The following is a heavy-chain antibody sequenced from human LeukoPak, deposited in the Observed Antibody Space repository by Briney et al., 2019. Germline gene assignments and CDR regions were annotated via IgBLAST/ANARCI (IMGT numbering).Heavy chain of an antibody. J-gene: IGHJ4*02. V-gene: IGHV3-7*01. D-gene: IGHD3-16*02. CDR3: GRIFNIWGTFRNT. Sequence: GGSLRLSCAASGFPLSSYWMIWVRQAPGKGLEWVANIKDDGSEKNYADSVKGRFTISRDNAKNSVSLQMNALRAEDTAVYYCGRIFNIWGTFRNTWGQGTQVTVSS. CDR1: GFPLSSYW. CDR2: IKDDGSEK.